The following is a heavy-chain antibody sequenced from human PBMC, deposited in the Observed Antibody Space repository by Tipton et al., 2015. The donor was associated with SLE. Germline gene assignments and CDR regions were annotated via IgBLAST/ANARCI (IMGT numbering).Heavy chain of an antibody. CDR1: GGSISTSTFY. CDR3: ARHEWPTAAAGRMGVFDH. CDR2: VYYSGIT. J-gene: IGHJ4*02. V-gene: IGHV4-39*01. Sequence: TLSLTCTVFGGSISTSTFYWGWIRQSPGKGLEWIGSVYYSGITSYSPSLKSRVTISVDTSTNQFSLRLNSMTAADTAVYYCARHEWPTAAAGRMGVFDHWGQGTLVTVSS. D-gene: IGHD6-13*01.